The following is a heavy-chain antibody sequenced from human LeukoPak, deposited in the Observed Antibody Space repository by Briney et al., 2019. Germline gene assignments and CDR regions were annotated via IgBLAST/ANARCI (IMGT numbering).Heavy chain of an antibody. V-gene: IGHV4-59*01. CDR2: IYYSGST. CDR1: GGSISSYY. D-gene: IGHD3-22*01. Sequence: SETLSFTCTVSGGSISSYYWSWIRQPPGKGLEWIGYIYYSGSTNYNPSLKSRVTISVDTSKNQFSLKLSSVTAADTAVYYCARDHYYDSSGYTFRHWGQGTLVTVSS. J-gene: IGHJ1*01. CDR3: ARDHYYDSSGYTFRH.